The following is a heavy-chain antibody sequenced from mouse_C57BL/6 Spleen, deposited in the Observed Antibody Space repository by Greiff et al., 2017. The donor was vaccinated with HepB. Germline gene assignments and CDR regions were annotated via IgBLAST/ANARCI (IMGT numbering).Heavy chain of an antibody. V-gene: IGHV1-18*01. CDR2: INPNNGGT. CDR1: GYTFTDYN. D-gene: IGHD1-1*01. Sequence: EVQLQQSGPELVKPGASVKIPCKASGYTFTDYNMDWVKQSHGKSLEWIGDINPNNGGTIYNQKFKGKATLTVDKSSSPAYMELRSLTSEDTAVYYCAREYYGGYFDVWGTGTTVTVSS. J-gene: IGHJ1*03. CDR3: AREYYGGYFDV.